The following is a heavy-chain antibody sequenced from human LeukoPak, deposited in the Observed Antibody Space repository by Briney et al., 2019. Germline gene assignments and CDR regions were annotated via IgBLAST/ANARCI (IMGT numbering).Heavy chain of an antibody. D-gene: IGHD1-7*01. Sequence: ASVRASCKVSGYTLTELSMHWVRQAPGKGLEWMGGFDPEDGETTYAQKFQGRVTMTEDTSTDTAYMELSSLRSEDTAVYYCATQLNWNYVLFYWGQGTLVTVSS. CDR1: GYTLTELS. J-gene: IGHJ4*02. CDR3: ATQLNWNYVLFY. V-gene: IGHV1-24*01. CDR2: FDPEDGET.